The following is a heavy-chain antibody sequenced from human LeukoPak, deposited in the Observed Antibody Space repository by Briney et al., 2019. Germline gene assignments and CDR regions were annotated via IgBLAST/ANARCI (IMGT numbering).Heavy chain of an antibody. CDR2: IIWNSGSI. J-gene: IGHJ2*01. D-gene: IGHD1-1*01. V-gene: IGHV3-9*01. CDR3: AKVPDFVGSGNFDL. Sequence: GRSLRLSCAASGFTFDDYAMRWVRQAPGKGLEWVSGIIWNSGSIGYADSVKGRFTISRDNAKNSLYRQMNSLRAEDAGLYYCAKVPDFVGSGNFDLWGRGTLVTVSS. CDR1: GFTFDDYA.